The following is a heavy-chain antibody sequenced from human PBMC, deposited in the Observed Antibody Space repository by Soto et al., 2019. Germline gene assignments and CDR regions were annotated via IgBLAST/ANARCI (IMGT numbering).Heavy chain of an antibody. V-gene: IGHV1-8*01. J-gene: IGHJ5*02. Sequence: ASVKVSCKAAGYTFTSYDINWVRQATGQGLEWMGWMNPNSGNTGYAQKFQGRVTMTRNTSISTAYMELSSLRSEDTAVYYCALTYSSSWYYWFDPWGQGTLVTVSS. CDR2: MNPNSGNT. CDR3: ALTYSSSWYYWFDP. D-gene: IGHD6-13*01. CDR1: GYTFTSYD.